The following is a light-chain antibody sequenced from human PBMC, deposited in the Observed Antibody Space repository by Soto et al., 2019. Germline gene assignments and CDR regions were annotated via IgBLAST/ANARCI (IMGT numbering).Light chain of an antibody. Sequence: EIVLTQSPGTLSLSPGERATLSCRASQSVFSTYLAWYQQKPGQAPRLLIYGASSRATGIPDRFSGSGSGTDFTLTISGLEPEDFATYYCQQYNSYPLTFGGGTKVDIK. CDR3: QQYNSYPLT. V-gene: IGKV3-20*01. CDR1: QSVFSTY. J-gene: IGKJ4*01. CDR2: GAS.